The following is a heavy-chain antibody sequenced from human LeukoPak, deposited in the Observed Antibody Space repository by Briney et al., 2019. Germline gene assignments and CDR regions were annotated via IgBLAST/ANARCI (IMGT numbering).Heavy chain of an antibody. D-gene: IGHD2-2*01. V-gene: IGHV3-48*01. CDR1: GFTFSSYS. J-gene: IGHJ5*02. CDR2: ISSSSSTI. CDR3: ARDERGSTSCP. Sequence: QPGRSLRLSCAASGFTFSSYSMNWVRQAPGKGLEWVSYISSSSSTIYYADSVKGRFTISRDNAKNSLYLQMNSLRAEDTAVYYCARDERGSTSCPWGQGTLVTVSS.